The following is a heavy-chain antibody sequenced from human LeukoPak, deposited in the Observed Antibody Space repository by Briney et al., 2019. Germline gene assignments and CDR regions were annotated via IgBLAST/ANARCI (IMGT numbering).Heavy chain of an antibody. CDR1: GFTFTSYW. CDR3: AKDVGSGYPSLFAFDI. CDR2: INEDGSEK. V-gene: IGHV3-7*01. Sequence: GGSLRLSCAASGFTFTSYWMSWVRQAPGKGLEWVANINEDGSEKYYVDSVKGRFTISRDNSKNTLYLQMNSLRAEDTAVYYCAKDVGSGYPSLFAFDIWGQGTMVTVSS. D-gene: IGHD3-3*01. J-gene: IGHJ3*02.